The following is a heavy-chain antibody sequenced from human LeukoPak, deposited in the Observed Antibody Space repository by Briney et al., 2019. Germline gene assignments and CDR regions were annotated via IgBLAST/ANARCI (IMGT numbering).Heavy chain of an antibody. D-gene: IGHD1-20*01. V-gene: IGHV1-2*06. CDR3: ARDLEGGGITATYFDAFDI. J-gene: IGHJ3*02. CDR1: GYTFTGYY. CDR2: INPHSGGT. Sequence: ASVKVSCKASGYTFTGYYMHWVRQAHGQGVEWMGRINPHSGGTKYAQKFQGRVTMTRDTSISTAYMELSRLRSDDTAVYYCARDLEGGGITATYFDAFDIWGQGTMVTVSS.